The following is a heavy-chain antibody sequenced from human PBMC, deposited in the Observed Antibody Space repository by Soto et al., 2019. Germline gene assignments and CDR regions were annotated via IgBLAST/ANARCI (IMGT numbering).Heavy chain of an antibody. Sequence: QLQLQESGPGLVKPSETLSLTCTVSGDSITSSSHYWGWIRQPPGKGLECIANIYYDGNTYYNPSLKSRVAISLVTSKNQFSLRLNSVTAADTAVYYCARSSIEPRVFMYPFDSWGQGTLVTVSS. J-gene: IGHJ4*02. CDR2: IYYDGNT. V-gene: IGHV4-39*01. D-gene: IGHD6-6*01. CDR3: ARSSIEPRVFMYPFDS. CDR1: GDSITSSSHY.